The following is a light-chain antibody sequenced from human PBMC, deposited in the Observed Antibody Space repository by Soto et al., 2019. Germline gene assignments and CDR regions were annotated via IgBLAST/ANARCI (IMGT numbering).Light chain of an antibody. J-gene: IGKJ1*01. V-gene: IGKV3-20*01. CDR3: QQYGSSPWT. Sequence: TVFSQSPGPLSLSPGERATLSCRASQSVRSSHLAWYQQMPGQAPRLLIYGASNRATGIPDRFSGSGSGTDFTLTICRLEPEDFAVYYCQQYGSSPWTFGQGTKV. CDR1: QSVRSSH. CDR2: GAS.